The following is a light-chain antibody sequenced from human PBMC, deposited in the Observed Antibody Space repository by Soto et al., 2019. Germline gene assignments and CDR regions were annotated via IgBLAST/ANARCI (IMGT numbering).Light chain of an antibody. CDR1: QSLLHNNGYNY. V-gene: IGKV2-28*01. CDR3: MQALKTQFT. J-gene: IGKJ3*01. CDR2: LGS. Sequence: DIVMTQSPLSLPVTPGEPASISCRSSQSLLHNNGYNYLDWYLQKPGQSPQLLIYLGSNRAFWVPDRFSGSGSGTDFTLKISRVEAEDVGVYYCMQALKTQFTFGPGTKVEIK.